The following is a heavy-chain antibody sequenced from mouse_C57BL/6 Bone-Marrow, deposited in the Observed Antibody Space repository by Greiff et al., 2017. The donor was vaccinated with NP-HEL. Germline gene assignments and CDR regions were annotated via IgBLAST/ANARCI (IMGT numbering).Heavy chain of an antibody. Sequence: QVHVKQSGAELVRPGASVTLSCKASGYTFTDYEMHWVKQTPVHGLEWIGAIDPETGGTAYNQKFKGKAILTADKSSSTAYMELRSLTSEDSAVYYCTRFGYDTGYAMDYWGQGTSVTVSS. J-gene: IGHJ4*01. D-gene: IGHD2-2*01. V-gene: IGHV1-15*01. CDR1: GYTFTDYE. CDR3: TRFGYDTGYAMDY. CDR2: IDPETGGT.